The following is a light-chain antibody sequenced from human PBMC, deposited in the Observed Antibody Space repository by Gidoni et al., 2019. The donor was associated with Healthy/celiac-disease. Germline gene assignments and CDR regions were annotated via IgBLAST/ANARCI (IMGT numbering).Light chain of an antibody. V-gene: IGKV1-39*01. CDR1: QSISSY. J-gene: IGKJ2*01. Sequence: DIQMTQSPSSLSASVGDRVTITCRASQSISSYLNWYQQKPGKAPKLLIYAASSLQSGVPSRFSGSGSGTDFTLTISSLQPEDFATYYCQQSYSTPMYXVXQGTKLEIK. CDR3: QQSYSTPMYX. CDR2: AAS.